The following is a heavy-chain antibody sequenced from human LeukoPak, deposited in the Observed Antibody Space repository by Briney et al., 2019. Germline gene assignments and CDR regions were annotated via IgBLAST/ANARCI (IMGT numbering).Heavy chain of an antibody. CDR3: ARASGRY. CDR2: ISTSSSYI. D-gene: IGHD6-6*01. J-gene: IGHJ4*02. Sequence: GGSLRLSCAASGFTFSSYAMSWVRQAPGKGLEWVSSISTSSSYIYYADSVKGRFTISRDNAKNSLYLQMNSLRAEDTAVYYCARASGRYWGQGTLVTVSS. V-gene: IGHV3-21*01. CDR1: GFTFSSYA.